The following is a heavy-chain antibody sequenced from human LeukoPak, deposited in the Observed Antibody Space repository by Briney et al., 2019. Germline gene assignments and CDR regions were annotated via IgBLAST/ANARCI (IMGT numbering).Heavy chain of an antibody. Sequence: SGGSLRLSCAASGFTFSSYWMSWVRQAPGKGLEWVANIKQDGSEKYYVDSVKGRFTISRDNAKNSLYLQMNSLRAEDTAVYYCARGPMGFWSGLFYMDVWGKGTTVTVSS. CDR1: GFTFSSYW. D-gene: IGHD3-3*01. V-gene: IGHV3-7*01. J-gene: IGHJ6*03. CDR3: ARGPMGFWSGLFYMDV. CDR2: IKQDGSEK.